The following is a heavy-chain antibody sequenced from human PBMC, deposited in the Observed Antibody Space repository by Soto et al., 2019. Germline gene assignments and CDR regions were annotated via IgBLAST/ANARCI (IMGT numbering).Heavy chain of an antibody. CDR2: ISANNGNT. CDR1: GGTFSSYA. J-gene: IGHJ4*02. CDR3: ARRDYPFDY. V-gene: IGHV1-18*01. D-gene: IGHD4-17*01. Sequence: ASVKVSCKASGGTFSSYAIGWVRQAPGQGLEWMGWISANNGNTNYAQKLQGRVTMTTDTSTSTAYMELRSLRSDDTAVYYCARRDYPFDYWGQGTLVTVSS.